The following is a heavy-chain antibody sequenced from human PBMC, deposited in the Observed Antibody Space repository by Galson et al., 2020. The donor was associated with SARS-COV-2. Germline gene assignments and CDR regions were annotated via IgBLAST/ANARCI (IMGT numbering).Heavy chain of an antibody. V-gene: IGHV3-21*01. CDR3: ARGDRSGYYLNMDV. CDR1: GFTFSSYC. Sequence: GESLKISCAASGFTFSSYCMTWVRQAPGTGLEWIASISSSSDYIYEADSVKGRFTISRDNAKDSLFLQMNSLRGEDTAEYYCARGDRSGYYLNMDVWGQGTTVTVSS. CDR2: ISSSSDYI. D-gene: IGHD3-22*01. J-gene: IGHJ6*02.